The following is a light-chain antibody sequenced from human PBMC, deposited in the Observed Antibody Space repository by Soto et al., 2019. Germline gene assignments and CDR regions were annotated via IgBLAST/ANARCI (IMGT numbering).Light chain of an antibody. V-gene: IGKV3-15*01. CDR2: GAS. Sequence: EIVLTQSPGTLSLSPGERATLSCRASQSVTSSYLAWYLQKPGQAPRLLIYGASSRATGIPDRFSGSGSGTEFTLTINSLQSEDFAVYYCQQYNNWPRTFGQGTKVDIK. CDR3: QQYNNWPRT. J-gene: IGKJ1*01. CDR1: QSVTSSY.